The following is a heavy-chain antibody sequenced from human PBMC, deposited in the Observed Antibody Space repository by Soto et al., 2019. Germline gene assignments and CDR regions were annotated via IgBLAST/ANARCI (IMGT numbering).Heavy chain of an antibody. Sequence: GGSLRLSCAASGFTFSGSAMHWVRQASGKGLEWVGRIRSKANSYATAYAASVKGRFTISRDDSKNTAYLQMNSLKTEDTAVYYGTTAATYDILTGYDYWGQGTLVTVSS. CDR3: TTAATYDILTGYDY. CDR2: IRSKANSYAT. V-gene: IGHV3-73*01. D-gene: IGHD3-9*01. J-gene: IGHJ4*02. CDR1: GFTFSGSA.